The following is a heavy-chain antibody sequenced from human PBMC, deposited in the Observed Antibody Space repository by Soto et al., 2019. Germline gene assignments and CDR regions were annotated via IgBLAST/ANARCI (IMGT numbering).Heavy chain of an antibody. CDR2: IIPILGIA. D-gene: IGHD2-2*01. CDR1: GGTFSSYT. V-gene: IGHV1-69*08. CDR3: ARERCSSTSCYLYYYYMDV. Sequence: QVQLVQSGAEVQKPGSSVKVSCKASGGTFSSYTISWVRQAPGQGLEWMGRIIPILGIANYAQKFQGRVTITADKSTSTAYMELSSLRSEDAAVYYCARERCSSTSCYLYYYYMDVWGKGTTVTVSS. J-gene: IGHJ6*03.